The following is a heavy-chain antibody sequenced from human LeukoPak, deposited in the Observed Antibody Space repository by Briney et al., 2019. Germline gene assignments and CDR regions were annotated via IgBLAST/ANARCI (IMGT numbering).Heavy chain of an antibody. V-gene: IGHV1-8*01. Sequence: ASVKVSCKASGYTFTSYDINWLRQATGQGLEWMGWMNPNSGNTGYAQKFQGRVTMTRNTSISTAYMELSSLRSEDTAVYYCARGYYYYDSSGYYYVFDYWGQGTLVTVSS. D-gene: IGHD3-22*01. J-gene: IGHJ4*02. CDR2: MNPNSGNT. CDR1: GYTFTSYD. CDR3: ARGYYYYDSSGYYYVFDY.